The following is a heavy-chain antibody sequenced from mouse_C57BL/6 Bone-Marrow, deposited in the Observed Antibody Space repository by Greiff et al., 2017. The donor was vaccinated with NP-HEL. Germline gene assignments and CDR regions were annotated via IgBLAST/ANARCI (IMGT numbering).Heavy chain of an antibody. Sequence: VQLQQSVAELVRPGASVKLSCTASGFNIKNTYMHWVKQRPEQGLEWIGRIDTANGNTKYAPKFQGKATITADPSSHTAYLQLSSLTSEDTAIYYCAPYYYGSRPFDYWGQGTTLTVSS. D-gene: IGHD1-1*01. V-gene: IGHV14-3*01. CDR2: IDTANGNT. CDR3: APYYYGSRPFDY. CDR1: GFNIKNTY. J-gene: IGHJ2*01.